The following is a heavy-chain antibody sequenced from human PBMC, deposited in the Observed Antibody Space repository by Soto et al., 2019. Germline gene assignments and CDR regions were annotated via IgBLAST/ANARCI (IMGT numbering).Heavy chain of an antibody. D-gene: IGHD3-9*01. Sequence: GGSLRLSCAASGFTFSDYYMSWIRQAPGKGLEWVSYNSSSGSTIYYADSVKGRFTISRDNAKNSLYLQMNSLRAEDTAVYYCARGGYDILTGFDAFDIWGQGTMVTVSS. CDR1: GFTFSDYY. V-gene: IGHV3-11*01. CDR2: NSSSGSTI. J-gene: IGHJ3*02. CDR3: ARGGYDILTGFDAFDI.